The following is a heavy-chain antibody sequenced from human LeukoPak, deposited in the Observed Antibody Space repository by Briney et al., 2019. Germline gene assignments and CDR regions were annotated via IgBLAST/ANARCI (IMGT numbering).Heavy chain of an antibody. D-gene: IGHD2-2*01. J-gene: IGHJ4*02. Sequence: SETLSLTCTVSGDSISNYYWSWIRQPPGKGLEWIGDIYYSGSTNYNPSLKSRVTISVDRTRNQFSLKLSSVTAADTAVYYCAKYCNSASCSFDYWGQGTLVTVSS. CDR2: IYYSGST. V-gene: IGHV4-59*01. CDR1: GDSISNYY. CDR3: AKYCNSASCSFDY.